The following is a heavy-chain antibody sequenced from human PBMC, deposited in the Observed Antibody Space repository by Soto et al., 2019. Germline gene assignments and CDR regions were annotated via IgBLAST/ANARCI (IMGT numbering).Heavy chain of an antibody. J-gene: IGHJ5*02. CDR3: ARFRGYCSSTSCYKNWFDP. D-gene: IGHD2-2*02. CDR2: INHSGST. V-gene: IGHV4-34*01. Sequence: QVQLQQWGAGLLKPSETLSLTCAVYGGSFSGYYWSWIRQPPGKGLEWIGEINHSGSTNYNPSIKSRVTISVDTSKNQFSLKLSSVTAPDTAVYYCARFRGYCSSTSCYKNWFDPWGQGTLVTVSS. CDR1: GGSFSGYY.